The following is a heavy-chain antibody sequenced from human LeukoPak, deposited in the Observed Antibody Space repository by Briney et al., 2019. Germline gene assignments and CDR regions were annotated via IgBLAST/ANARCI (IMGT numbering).Heavy chain of an antibody. D-gene: IGHD1-26*01. CDR1: GYTFNSYY. Sequence: GASVKVSCKASGYTFNSYYMHWVRQAPGQGLEWMGIINPSGGSTSYAQKFQGRVTMTRDTSTSTVYMELSSLRSEDTAVYYCAREWELLRSPAGPSPGADYWGQGTLVTVSS. CDR3: AREWELLRSPAGPSPGADY. V-gene: IGHV1-46*02. CDR2: INPSGGST. J-gene: IGHJ4*02.